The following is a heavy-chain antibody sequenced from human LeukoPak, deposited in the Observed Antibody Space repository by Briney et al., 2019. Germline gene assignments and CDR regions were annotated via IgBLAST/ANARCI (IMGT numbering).Heavy chain of an antibody. CDR1: GGTFSSYS. D-gene: IGHD4-11*01. Sequence: SVKVSCKASGGTFSSYSINWVRQAPGQGLEWMGGIIPIFVTANYAQKFQGRITITTDESTSTAYMELSSLRSEDTAVYYCASEKRGYSNYGGYYYYYMDVWGKGTTVTVSS. CDR3: ASEKRGYSNYGGYYYYYMDV. J-gene: IGHJ6*03. V-gene: IGHV1-69*05. CDR2: IIPIFVTA.